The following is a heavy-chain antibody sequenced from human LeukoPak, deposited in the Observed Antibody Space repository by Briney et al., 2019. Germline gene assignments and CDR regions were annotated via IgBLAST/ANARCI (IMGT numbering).Heavy chain of an antibody. CDR1: GFTFSSYA. CDR3: AKDRVYSSSWYWTPDY. V-gene: IGHV3-23*01. J-gene: IGHJ4*02. D-gene: IGHD6-13*01. CDR2: ISGSGGST. Sequence: PGGSLRLSCAASGFTFSSYAMSWVRQAPGKGLEWVSVISGSGGSTYYADSVKGRFTISRDNSKNTLYLQMNSLRAEDTAVYYCAKDRVYSSSWYWTPDYWGQGTLVTVSS.